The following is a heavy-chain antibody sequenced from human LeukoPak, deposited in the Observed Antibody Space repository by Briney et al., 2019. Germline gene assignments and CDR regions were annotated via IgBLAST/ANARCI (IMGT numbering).Heavy chain of an antibody. J-gene: IGHJ4*02. D-gene: IGHD4-23*01. V-gene: IGHV3-30*18. CDR2: ISYDGSNK. CDR1: GLTFSSYG. CDR3: AKDLYGGNSELDY. Sequence: GKSLRLSCAASGLTFSSYGMHWVRQAPGKGLEWVAVISYDGSNKYYADSVKGRFTISRDNSKNTLYLQMNSLRAEDTAVYYCAKDLYGGNSELDYWGQGTLVTVSS.